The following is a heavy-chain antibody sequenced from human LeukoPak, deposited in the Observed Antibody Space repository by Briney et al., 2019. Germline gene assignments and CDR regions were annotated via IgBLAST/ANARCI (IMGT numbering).Heavy chain of an antibody. CDR2: ISAKDGQT. V-gene: IGHV1-18*01. J-gene: IGHJ5*02. Sequence: ASVRVSCQASGYTFTNYGISWVRQAPGQGLEWMGWISAKDGQTNYAQNLQGRVTMTTDTSTSTAYMELRSLSSDDTAVYFCVRDGCYVGKQWLVQGGLDNWFDPWGQGTLVTVSS. D-gene: IGHD6-19*01. CDR1: GYTFTNYG. CDR3: VRDGCYVGKQWLVQGGLDNWFDP.